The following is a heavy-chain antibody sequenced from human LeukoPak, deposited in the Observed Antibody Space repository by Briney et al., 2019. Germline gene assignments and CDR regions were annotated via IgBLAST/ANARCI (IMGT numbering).Heavy chain of an antibody. Sequence: PGGSLRLSCAASGFTLSNYDMNCVRQAPGKGLEWVSSISTSSRYIYYKDSVRGRFTISRDDAKNSLYLEMNSLRAEDTAVYYCARADCSSSTCYLRRSWFDPWGQGTLVTVSS. D-gene: IGHD2-2*01. J-gene: IGHJ5*02. CDR1: GFTLSNYD. V-gene: IGHV3-21*01. CDR3: ARADCSSSTCYLRRSWFDP. CDR2: ISTSSRYI.